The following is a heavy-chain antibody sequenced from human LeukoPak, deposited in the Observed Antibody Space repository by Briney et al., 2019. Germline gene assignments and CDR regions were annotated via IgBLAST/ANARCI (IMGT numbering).Heavy chain of an antibody. D-gene: IGHD6-19*01. J-gene: IGHJ4*02. CDR1: GFTFSNNA. CDR3: AKSQSSGWLYYFDY. Sequence: SGGSLRLSCAASGFTFSNNAMSWVRQAPGKGLEWVSATSTSGGSAYYADSVKGRFTISRDNSKNTLYLQMDSLRADDTAVYYCAKSQSSGWLYYFDYWGQGILVTVS. CDR2: TSTSGGSA. V-gene: IGHV3-23*01.